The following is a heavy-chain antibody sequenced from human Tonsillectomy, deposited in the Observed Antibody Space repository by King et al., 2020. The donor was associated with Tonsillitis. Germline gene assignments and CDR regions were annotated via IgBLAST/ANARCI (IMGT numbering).Heavy chain of an antibody. J-gene: IGHJ3*02. V-gene: IGHV4-34*01. D-gene: IGHD3-16*01. CDR1: GGSFSGYY. Sequence: VQLQQWGAGLLKPSETLSLTCAVYGGSFSGYYWSWIRQSPGKGLEWIGEINHSGSTNYNPSLKSRVTISVDTPKNHFSLKQSSVTAADTAVYYCARGGYTYAYRNDAFDIWGQGTMVTVSS. CDR2: INHSGST. CDR3: ARGGYTYAYRNDAFDI.